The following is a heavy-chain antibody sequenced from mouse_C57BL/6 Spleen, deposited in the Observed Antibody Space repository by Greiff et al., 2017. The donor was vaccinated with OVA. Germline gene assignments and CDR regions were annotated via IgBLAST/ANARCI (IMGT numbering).Heavy chain of an antibody. D-gene: IGHD3-3*01. J-gene: IGHJ2*01. V-gene: IGHV1-54*01. CDR2: INPGSGGT. Sequence: VQLQESGAELVRPGPSVKVSCKASGYAFTNYLIEWVKQRPGQGLEWIGVINPGSGGTNYNEKFKGKATLTADKSSSTAYMQLSSLTSEDSAVYFCARGAGYFDYWGQGTTLTVSS. CDR3: ARGAGYFDY. CDR1: GYAFTNYL.